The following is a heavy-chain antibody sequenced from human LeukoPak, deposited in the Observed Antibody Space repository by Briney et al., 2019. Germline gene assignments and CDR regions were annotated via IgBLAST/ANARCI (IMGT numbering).Heavy chain of an antibody. CDR2: ISSTGSVI. D-gene: IGHD3-9*01. CDR1: GIAFGDYY. Sequence: GGSLRLSCVVSGIAFGDYYMSWLRQAPGKGLEWVSYISSTGSVIYYADSVNGRFTISRDNANDSLYLQMSSLRAEDTAVYYCARVLTRPGRGRYYYYMDVWGKGTTVTVSS. J-gene: IGHJ6*03. CDR3: ARVLTRPGRGRYYYYMDV. V-gene: IGHV3-11*04.